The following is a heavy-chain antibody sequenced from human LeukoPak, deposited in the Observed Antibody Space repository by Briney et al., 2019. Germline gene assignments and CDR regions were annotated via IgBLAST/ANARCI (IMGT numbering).Heavy chain of an antibody. CDR2: ISAYNGHT. V-gene: IGHV1-18*01. D-gene: IGHD1-26*01. CDR3: VRDRGELPHSHFDY. CDR1: GYTFTTYG. J-gene: IGHJ4*02. Sequence: ASVKVSCKASGYTFTTYGISWVRQAPGQGLEWMGWISAYNGHTNYAQKLQGRVTMTTDASTTTAYMELRSLRSDDTAVYYCVRDRGELPHSHFDYWGQGTLVTVSS.